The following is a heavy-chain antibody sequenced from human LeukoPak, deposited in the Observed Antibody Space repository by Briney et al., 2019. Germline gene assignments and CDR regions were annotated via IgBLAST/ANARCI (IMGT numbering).Heavy chain of an antibody. J-gene: IGHJ4*02. CDR3: ARVPYGSGRRELNFDY. D-gene: IGHD3-10*01. Sequence: PGGSLILSCAASGFTFSSYSMNWVRQAPGKGLEWVSSISSSSSYIYYADSVKGRFTISRDNAKNSLYLQMNSLRAEDTAVYYCARVPYGSGRRELNFDYWGQGTLVTVSS. CDR2: ISSSSSYI. V-gene: IGHV3-21*01. CDR1: GFTFSSYS.